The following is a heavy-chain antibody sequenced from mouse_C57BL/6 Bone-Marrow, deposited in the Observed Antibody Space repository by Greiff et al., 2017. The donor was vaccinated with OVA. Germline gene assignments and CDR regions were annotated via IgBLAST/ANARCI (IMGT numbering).Heavy chain of an antibody. CDR1: GFTFSSYG. Sequence: EVKLVESGGDLVKPGGSLKLSCAASGFTFSSYGMSWVRQTPDKRLEWVATISSGGSYTYYPDSVKGRFTISRDNAKNTLYLQMRSLKSDDTATYYCSRGKPPYSSLAYWGQGTLVTVSA. CDR2: ISSGGSYT. CDR3: SRGKPPYSSLAY. V-gene: IGHV5-6*02. D-gene: IGHD1-1*01. J-gene: IGHJ3*01.